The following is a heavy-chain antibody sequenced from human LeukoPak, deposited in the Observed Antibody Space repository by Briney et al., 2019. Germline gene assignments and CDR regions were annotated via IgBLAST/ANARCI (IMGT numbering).Heavy chain of an antibody. CDR1: GFTFSSYG. V-gene: IGHV3-30*02. Sequence: GGSLRLSCAASGFTFSSYGMLWVRQAPGKGLEWVAFIRYDGSNKYYADSVKGRFTISRDNFKNTLYLQMNSLRAEDTAVYYCAKDRPMYYSGSGYIDYWGQGNLVTVSS. CDR2: IRYDGSNK. J-gene: IGHJ4*02. CDR3: AKDRPMYYSGSGYIDY. D-gene: IGHD3-10*01.